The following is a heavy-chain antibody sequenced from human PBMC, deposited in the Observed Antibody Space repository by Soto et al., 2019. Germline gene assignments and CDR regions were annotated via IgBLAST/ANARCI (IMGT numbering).Heavy chain of an antibody. CDR2: IYYSGST. D-gene: IGHD4-17*01. CDR1: GGSISSGGYY. J-gene: IGHJ4*02. V-gene: IGHV4-31*03. CDR3: ARGQNAYGDYVFDY. Sequence: SETLSLTCTVPGGSISSGGYYWSWIRQHPGKGLEWIGYIYYSGSTYYNPSLKSRVTISVDTSKNQFSLKLSSVTAADTAVYYCARGQNAYGDYVFDYWGEGALVKVSS.